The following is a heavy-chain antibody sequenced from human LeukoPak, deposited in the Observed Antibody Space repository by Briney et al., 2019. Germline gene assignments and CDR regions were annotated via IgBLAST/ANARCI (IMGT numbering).Heavy chain of an antibody. CDR2: INPDSGDT. Sequence: GASVKVSCKASGYTFTDYYMHWVRQAPGQGLEWMGWINPDSGDTNYAQKFQARVTMTRDTSTSTACMELSRLRSDDTAVYCCARQQQVAIDYWGQETLVTVSS. D-gene: IGHD6-13*01. J-gene: IGHJ4*02. CDR1: GYTFTDYY. V-gene: IGHV1-2*02. CDR3: ARQQQVAIDY.